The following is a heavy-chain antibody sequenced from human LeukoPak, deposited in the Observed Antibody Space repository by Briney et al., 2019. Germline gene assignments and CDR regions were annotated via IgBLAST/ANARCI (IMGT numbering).Heavy chain of an antibody. V-gene: IGHV3-53*01. CDR2: IYSGGST. CDR3: ALYYYDSSGYYNWFDP. Sequence: PGGSLRLSCAASGFTVSSNYMSWVRQAPGKGLEWGSVIYSGGSTYYADSLKGRFTISRDNSKNTLYLQMNSPRAEDTAVYYCALYYYDSSGYYNWFDPWGQGTLVTVSS. CDR1: GFTVSSNY. D-gene: IGHD3-22*01. J-gene: IGHJ5*02.